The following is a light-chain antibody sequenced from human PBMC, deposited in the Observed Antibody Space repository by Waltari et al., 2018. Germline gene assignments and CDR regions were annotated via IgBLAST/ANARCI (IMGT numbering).Light chain of an antibody. V-gene: IGKV1D-12*01. CDR3: QQTHTLTFT. Sequence: DIQMTQSPSSVSSSVGDTVTITCRACQDIRSWLAWYQRKPGKAPNFLIYDAVTLQSGVLARFSDSGYGTHFGLTISSLQPEDCVIYYCQQTHTLTFTFGGGTKVEIK. CDR2: DAV. CDR1: QDIRSW. J-gene: IGKJ4*01.